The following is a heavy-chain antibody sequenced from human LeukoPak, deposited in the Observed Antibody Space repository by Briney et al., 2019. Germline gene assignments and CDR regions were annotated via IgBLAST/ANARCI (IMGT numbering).Heavy chain of an antibody. CDR2: ISSSSSYI. V-gene: IGHV3-21*01. D-gene: IGHD5-18*01. CDR3: ARNSALYSYGFYYYYGMDV. CDR1: GFTFSSYS. Sequence: GGSLRLPCAASGFTFSSYSMNWVRQAPGKGLEWVSSISSSSSYIYYADSVKGRFTISRDNAKNSLYLQMNSLRAEDTAVYYCARNSALYSYGFYYYYGMDVWGQGTTVTVSS. J-gene: IGHJ6*02.